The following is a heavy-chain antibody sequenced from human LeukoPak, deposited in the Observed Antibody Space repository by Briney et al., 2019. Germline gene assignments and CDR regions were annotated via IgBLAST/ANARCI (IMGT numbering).Heavy chain of an antibody. J-gene: IGHJ6*02. CDR1: GGSFRGYY. CDR2: INHSGST. CDR3: ASLPKPVVPAARRYYYGMDV. V-gene: IGHV4-34*01. Sequence: PSETLSLTCAVYGGSFRGYYWSWIRQPPGKGLEWIGEINHSGSTNYNPSLKSRVTISVDTSKNQFSLKLSSVTAADTAVYYCASLPKPVVPAARRYYYGMDVWGQGTTVTVSS. D-gene: IGHD2-2*01.